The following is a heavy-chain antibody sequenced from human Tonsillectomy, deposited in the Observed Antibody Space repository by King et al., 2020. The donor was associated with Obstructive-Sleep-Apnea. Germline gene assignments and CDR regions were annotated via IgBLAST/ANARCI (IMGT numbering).Heavy chain of an antibody. J-gene: IGHJ6*02. CDR1: GFTFSDYY. V-gene: IGHV3-11*01. Sequence: VQLVESGGGLVKPGGSLRLSCAASGFTFSDYYMTWIRQAPGKGLECISYISTSSSTIYYADSVKGRFTISRDDAKNSLYLQMNNLRVEDTAVYYCTKGSGSLLSYYYGMDVWGQGTTVTVSS. CDR3: TKGSGSLLSYYYGMDV. CDR2: ISTSSSTI. D-gene: IGHD3-10*01.